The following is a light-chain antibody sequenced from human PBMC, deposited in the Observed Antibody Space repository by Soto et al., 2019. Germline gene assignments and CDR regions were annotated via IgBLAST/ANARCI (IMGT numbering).Light chain of an antibody. Sequence: EIVLKQSPATLSLSPGNRATLSCRASQSVSSYLAWYQQKPGQPPRLLIYDASKRATGIPARFSGSGSGTEFTLTISRLEPEDFAVYYCQQYGRSPTTFGQGTKVDIK. J-gene: IGKJ1*01. CDR3: QQYGRSPTT. V-gene: IGKV3-11*01. CDR1: QSVSSY. CDR2: DAS.